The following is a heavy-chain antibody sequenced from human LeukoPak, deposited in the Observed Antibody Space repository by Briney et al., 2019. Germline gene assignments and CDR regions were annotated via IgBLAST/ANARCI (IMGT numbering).Heavy chain of an antibody. D-gene: IGHD5-24*01. Sequence: GGSLRLSCAASGFTFSTYWMDWVRQAPGKGLEWVANIKEDGSEKYYEDSVKGRFTISRDNAKNSLHLQMNSLRPEDTALYYCVKDRGLRNQWLQVTYDSWGQGTLVTVSS. J-gene: IGHJ4*02. V-gene: IGHV3-7*03. CDR3: VKDRGLRNQWLQVTYDS. CDR1: GFTFSTYW. CDR2: IKEDGSEK.